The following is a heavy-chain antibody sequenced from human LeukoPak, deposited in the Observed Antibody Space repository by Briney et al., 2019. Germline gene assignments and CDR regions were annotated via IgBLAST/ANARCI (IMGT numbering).Heavy chain of an antibody. V-gene: IGHV3-13*01. CDR2: IGAAGDT. CDR3: ARGSVYDSSGDAFDI. D-gene: IGHD3-22*01. J-gene: IGHJ3*02. Sequence: PAGGSLRLSCAASGFTFSSYDMHWVRQATGKGLEWVSAIGAAGDTYYPGSVKGRFTISRENAKNSLYLQMNSLRAGDTAVYYCARGSVYDSSGDAFDIWGQGTMVTVSS. CDR1: GFTFSSYD.